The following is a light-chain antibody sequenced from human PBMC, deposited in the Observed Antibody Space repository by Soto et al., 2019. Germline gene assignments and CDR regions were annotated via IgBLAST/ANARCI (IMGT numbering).Light chain of an antibody. CDR1: QSVLYSSNSKNY. CDR2: WAS. CDR3: QQYYDTPYT. Sequence: DIVMTQSPDSLAVSLGERATINCKSSQSVLYSSNSKNYLAWYQQKPGQPPKLLIYWASTRESGVPDRFSGSRSGTYFTLTISSLQAEDVAVYYCQQYYDTPYTFGQGTKLEIK. V-gene: IGKV4-1*01. J-gene: IGKJ2*01.